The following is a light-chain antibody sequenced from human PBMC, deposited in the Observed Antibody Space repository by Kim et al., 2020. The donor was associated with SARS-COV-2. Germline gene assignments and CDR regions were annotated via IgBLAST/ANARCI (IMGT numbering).Light chain of an antibody. CDR2: AAS. CDR1: QSISSY. Sequence: DIQMTQSPSSLSASVGDRVTITCRASQSISSYLNWYQQKPGKAPKLLIYAASSLQSGVPSRFSGSGSGTDFTLTISSLQPEDCATYYCQQSYSTPITFGQGTRLEIK. CDR3: QQSYSTPIT. V-gene: IGKV1-39*01. J-gene: IGKJ5*01.